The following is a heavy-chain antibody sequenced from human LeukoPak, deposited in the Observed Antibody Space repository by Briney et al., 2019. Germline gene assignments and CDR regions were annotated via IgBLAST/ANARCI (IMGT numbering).Heavy chain of an antibody. D-gene: IGHD6-19*01. Sequence: PGRSLRLSCAASGFTFSSYEMNWVRQAPGKGLEWVSYISSSGSTIYYADSVKGRFTISRDNAKNSLYLQMNSLRAEDTAVYYCARGFSSGWCNLDYWGQGTLVTVSS. CDR2: ISSSGSTI. J-gene: IGHJ4*02. V-gene: IGHV3-48*03. CDR1: GFTFSSYE. CDR3: ARGFSSGWCNLDY.